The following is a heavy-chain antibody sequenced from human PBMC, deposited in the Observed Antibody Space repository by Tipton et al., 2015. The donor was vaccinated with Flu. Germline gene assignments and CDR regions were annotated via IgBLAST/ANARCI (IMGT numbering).Heavy chain of an antibody. CDR2: IYTSGST. J-gene: IGHJ5*02. Sequence: LRLSCTVSGGSISSYYWSWIRQPAGKGLEWIGRIYTSGSTNYNPSLKSRVTMSVDTSKNQFSLKLSSVTAADTAVYYCARDHGADFWSGYYRGETYNGFDPWGQGTLVTVSS. D-gene: IGHD3-3*01. CDR3: ARDHGADFWSGYYRGETYNGFDP. CDR1: GGSISSYY. V-gene: IGHV4-4*07.